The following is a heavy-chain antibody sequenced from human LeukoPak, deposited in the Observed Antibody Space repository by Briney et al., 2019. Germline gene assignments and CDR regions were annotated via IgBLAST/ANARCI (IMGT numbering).Heavy chain of an antibody. D-gene: IGHD3-9*01. CDR1: GGSISSYY. V-gene: IGHV4-4*07. CDR3: ARDGDILTGYYANWFDP. J-gene: IGHJ5*02. CDR2: IYTSGST. Sequence: SETLSLTCTVSGGSISSYYWSWIRQPAGKGLEWIGRIYTSGSTNYNPSLKSRVTMSVDTSKNQFSLKLSSVTAADTAVYYCARDGDILTGYYANWFDPWGQGTLVTVSS.